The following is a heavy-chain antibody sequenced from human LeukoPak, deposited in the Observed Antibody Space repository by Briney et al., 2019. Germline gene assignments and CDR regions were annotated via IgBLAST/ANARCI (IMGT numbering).Heavy chain of an antibody. CDR3: ARGSGSYSNWLDP. V-gene: IGHV3-74*01. Sequence: PGGSLRLSCAVSGFTFSSFWMHWVRQAPGKGLVWVSRINSDGSSTNYADSVKGRFTISRDNAKNTLYLQMNSLRAEDTAVYYCARGSGSYSNWLDPWGQGTLVTVSS. J-gene: IGHJ5*02. CDR2: INSDGSST. D-gene: IGHD1-26*01. CDR1: GFTFSSFW.